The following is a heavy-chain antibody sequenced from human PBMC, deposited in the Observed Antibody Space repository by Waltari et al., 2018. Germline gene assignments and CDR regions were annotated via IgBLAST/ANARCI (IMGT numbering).Heavy chain of an antibody. CDR1: GGSISSFY. D-gene: IGHD2-21*02. CDR3: ARGGGGDWEWFDP. J-gene: IGHJ5*02. V-gene: IGHV4-59*01. Sequence: QVQLQESGPILLKPSESLSLICTVPGGSISSFYWSWVRQPPGKGLDWIGYIYYTGSTNFNPSLKSRVTMSLDTSKTQFSLKLSSVTAADTAFYYCARGGGGDWEWFDPWGQGTLVTVSS. CDR2: IYYTGST.